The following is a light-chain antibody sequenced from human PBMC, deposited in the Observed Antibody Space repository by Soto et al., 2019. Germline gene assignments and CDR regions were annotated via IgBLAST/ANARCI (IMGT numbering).Light chain of an antibody. CDR1: QSVSSNY. CDR2: GAS. J-gene: IGKJ4*01. CDR3: QQYGSSPPLT. V-gene: IGKV3-20*01. Sequence: EIVLTQSPGTLSFSPGERATLSCRASQSVSSNYLAWYQQKPGQAPRLLIYGASSRATGIPDRFSGSGSGTDFTLTISRLEPEDFVVYYCQQYGSSPPLTFGGGTKVDIK.